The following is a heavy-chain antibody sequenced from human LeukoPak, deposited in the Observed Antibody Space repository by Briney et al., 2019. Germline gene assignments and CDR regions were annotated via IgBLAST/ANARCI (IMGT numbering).Heavy chain of an antibody. Sequence: SQTLSLTCTVSGGSISSGGYYWSWIRQPPGTGLEWIGYIYHSGSTYYNPSLKSRVTISVDRSKNQFSLKLSSVTAADTAVYYCARVYVEMATMGPTYYFDYWGQGTLVTVSS. V-gene: IGHV4-30-2*01. CDR2: IYHSGST. CDR1: GGSISSGGYY. J-gene: IGHJ4*02. D-gene: IGHD5-24*01. CDR3: ARVYVEMATMGPTYYFDY.